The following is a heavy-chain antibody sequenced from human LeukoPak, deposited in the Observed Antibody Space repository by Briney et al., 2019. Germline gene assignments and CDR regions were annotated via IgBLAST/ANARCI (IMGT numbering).Heavy chain of an antibody. Sequence: GGSLRLSCAASGFTFSSYAMSWVRQAPGKGLEWVSAISGSGGSTYYADSVKGRFTISRDNAKNSLYLQMNSLRAEDTAVYYCARGGYYYDSSGYYDLDYWGQGTLVTVSS. V-gene: IGHV3-23*01. CDR3: ARGGYYYDSSGYYDLDY. J-gene: IGHJ4*02. CDR2: ISGSGGST. D-gene: IGHD3-22*01. CDR1: GFTFSSYA.